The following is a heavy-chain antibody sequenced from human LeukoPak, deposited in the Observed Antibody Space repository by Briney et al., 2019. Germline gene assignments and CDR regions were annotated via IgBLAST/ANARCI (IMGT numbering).Heavy chain of an antibody. V-gene: IGHV4-30-4*08. CDR3: PRDQDYDFWSGSHAGHAFDI. J-gene: IGHJ3*02. Sequence: SQTLSLTCTVSGGSISSGDYYWSWIRQPPGKGLEWIGYIYYSGSTYYNPSLKSRVTISVDTSKNQFSLKLSSVTAADTAVYYCPRDQDYDFWSGSHAGHAFDIWGQGTMVTVSS. CDR1: GGSISSGDYY. CDR2: IYYSGST. D-gene: IGHD3-3*01.